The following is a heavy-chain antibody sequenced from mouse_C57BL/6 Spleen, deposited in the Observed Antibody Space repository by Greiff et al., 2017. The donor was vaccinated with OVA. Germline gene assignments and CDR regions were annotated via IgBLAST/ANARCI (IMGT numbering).Heavy chain of an antibody. J-gene: IGHJ4*01. Sequence: EVMLVESGPVLVKPGASVKMSCKASGYTFTDYYMNWVKQSHGKSLEWIGVINPYNGGTSYNQKFKGKATLTVDKSSSTAYMELNSLTSEDSAVYYCAREDYYGSSYRYYAMDYWGQGTSVTVSS. CDR1: GYTFTDYY. CDR3: AREDYYGSSYRYYAMDY. D-gene: IGHD1-1*01. CDR2: INPYNGGT. V-gene: IGHV1-19*01.